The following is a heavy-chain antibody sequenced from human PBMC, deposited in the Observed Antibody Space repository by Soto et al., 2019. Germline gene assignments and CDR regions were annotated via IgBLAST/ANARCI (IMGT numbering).Heavy chain of an antibody. D-gene: IGHD2-2*01. CDR3: GRHPGHCGSTTCFSHYSVDV. CDR1: GGSISSISYS. CDR2: IYYSGST. Sequence: SATLSLTCSVSGGSISSISYSWGWIRQPPGKGLEWIGTIYYSGSTHYNPSLEGRVAISADTPNNQLSLRLSSVTAADTAVYYCGRHPGHCGSTTCFSHYSVDVLVQGTTVT. J-gene: IGHJ6*02. V-gene: IGHV4-39*01.